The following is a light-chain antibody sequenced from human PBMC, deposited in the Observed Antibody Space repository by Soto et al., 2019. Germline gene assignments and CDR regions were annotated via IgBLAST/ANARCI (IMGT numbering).Light chain of an antibody. CDR2: NDY. J-gene: IGLJ2*01. CDR3: SAWDDSLIGPV. Sequence: QSLLTQPPSASGTPGQRVTISCSGSSSNIGGNTVNWYQQLPGTAPKLLIFNDYQRPSGVPDRFSGSKSGTSASLAINGLRSEDEGEYYCSAWDDSLIGPVFGGGTKLTVL. V-gene: IGLV1-44*01. CDR1: SSNIGGNT.